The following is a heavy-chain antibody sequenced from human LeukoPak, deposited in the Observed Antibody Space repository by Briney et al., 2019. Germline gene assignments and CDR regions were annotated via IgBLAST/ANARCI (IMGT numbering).Heavy chain of an antibody. CDR2: ISSSGNTI. CDR1: DFIFSSYS. Sequence: GGSLRLSCEASDFIFSSYSMNWVRQAPGKGLEWVSYISSSGNTIYYVDSVKGRFTISRDNAKNSLYLQMNSLRAEDTAVYYCARGRYCSGHSCYFDYWGQGTLVTVSS. CDR3: ARGRYCSGHSCYFDY. V-gene: IGHV3-48*04. J-gene: IGHJ4*02. D-gene: IGHD2-15*01.